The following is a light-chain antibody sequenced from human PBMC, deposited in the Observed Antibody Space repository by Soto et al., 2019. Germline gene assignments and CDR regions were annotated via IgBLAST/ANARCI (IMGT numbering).Light chain of an antibody. Sequence: QSALTQPASVSGSPGQSITISCTGTSSDVGAYNYVSWYQQHPGKAPKLMIYDVNIRPSGVSNRFSGSKSGNTASLTISGHQAEDGADYCFTSWTTSTTMKFGGGTKLTVL. CDR2: DVN. V-gene: IGLV2-14*01. CDR1: SSDVGAYNY. CDR3: TSWTTSTTMK. J-gene: IGLJ2*01.